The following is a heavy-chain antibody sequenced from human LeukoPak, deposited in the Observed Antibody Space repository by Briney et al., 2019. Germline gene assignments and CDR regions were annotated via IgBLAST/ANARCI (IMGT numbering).Heavy chain of an antibody. CDR2: INQDGSEK. D-gene: IGHD5-24*01. CDR1: GLTFRSFW. CDR3: ARERDGRFFDY. V-gene: IGHV3-7*01. J-gene: IGHJ4*02. Sequence: PGGSLRLSCAVSGLTFRSFWMSWVRQAPGKGLEWAANINQDGSEKYFVDSVRGRFTISRDNSKNSLHLQMNTLRAEDTAVYYCARERDGRFFDYWGQGTLVTVSS.